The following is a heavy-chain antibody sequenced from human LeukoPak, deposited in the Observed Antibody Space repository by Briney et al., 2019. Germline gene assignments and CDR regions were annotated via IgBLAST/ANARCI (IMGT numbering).Heavy chain of an antibody. CDR2: INHSGST. CDR1: GGSFRGYY. D-gene: IGHD3-10*01. CDR3: ARLRDYGSGTFYNDY. V-gene: IGHV4-34*01. J-gene: IGHJ4*02. Sequence: SETLSLTCAVYGGSFRGYYWSWIRQPPGKGLEWIGEINHSGSTNYNPSLKSRVTISVDTSKNQFSLKLSSVTAADTAVYYCARLRDYGSGTFYNDYWGQGTLVTVSS.